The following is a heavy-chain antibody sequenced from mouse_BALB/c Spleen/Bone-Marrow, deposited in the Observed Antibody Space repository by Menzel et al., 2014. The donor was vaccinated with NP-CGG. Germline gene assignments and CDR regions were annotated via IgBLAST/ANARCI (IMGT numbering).Heavy chain of an antibody. D-gene: IGHD2-14*01. J-gene: IGHJ2*01. CDR3: AKGDNYRYDFDY. CDR1: GYTFTSYV. Sequence: EVKLVESGPELVKPGASVKMSCKASGYTFTSYVMHWVKPKPGQGLEWIGYINPYNDGTKYNEKFKGKATLTSDKSSSTAYMELSSLTSEDSAVYYCAKGDNYRYDFDYWGQGTTLTVSS. V-gene: IGHV1-14*01. CDR2: INPYNDGT.